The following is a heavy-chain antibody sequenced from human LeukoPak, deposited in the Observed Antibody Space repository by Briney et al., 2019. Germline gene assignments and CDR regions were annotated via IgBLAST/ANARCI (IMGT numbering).Heavy chain of an antibody. D-gene: IGHD3-10*01. CDR2: IYYSGST. V-gene: IGHV4-59*01. CDR3: ARARMVRGVSPFGY. Sequence: SETLSLTCTVSGGSISSYYWSWIRQPPGKGLEWIGYIYYSGSTNYNPSLKSRVTISVDTSKNQFSLKLSSVTAADTAVYYCARARMVRGVSPFGYWGQGTLVTVSS. J-gene: IGHJ4*02. CDR1: GGSISSYY.